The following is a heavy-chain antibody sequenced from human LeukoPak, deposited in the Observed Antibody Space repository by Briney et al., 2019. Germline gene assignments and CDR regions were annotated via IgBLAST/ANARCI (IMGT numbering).Heavy chain of an antibody. CDR3: AKDLSSAITSALVLDV. V-gene: IGHV3-9*01. CDR1: GFTFDDYA. CDR2: ITWNRDNI. Sequence: GGSLRLSCTVSGFTFDDYAMHWVRHTPGKGLEWVAGITWNRDNIGYGDSVKGRFTISRDNVKNVLYLQMNSLRPEDTALYYCAKDLSSAITSALVLDVWGQGTTVTVS. D-gene: IGHD3-22*01. J-gene: IGHJ6*02.